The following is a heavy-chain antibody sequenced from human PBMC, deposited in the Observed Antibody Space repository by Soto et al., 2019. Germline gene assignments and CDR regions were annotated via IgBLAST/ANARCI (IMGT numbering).Heavy chain of an antibody. D-gene: IGHD3-22*01. CDR2: INPNSGGT. V-gene: IGHV1-2*02. CDR3: ASLGDYYDSSGYYRKSDY. CDR1: GYTFTGYY. J-gene: IGHJ4*02. Sequence: ASVKVSCKASGYTFTGYYMHWVRQAPGQGLEWMGWINPNSGGTNYAQKFQGRVTMTRDTSISTAYMELSRLRSDDTAVYYCASLGDYYDSSGYYRKSDYWGQGTLVTVSS.